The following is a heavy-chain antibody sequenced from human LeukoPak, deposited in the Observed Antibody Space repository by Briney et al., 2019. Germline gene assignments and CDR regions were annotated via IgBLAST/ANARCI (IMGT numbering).Heavy chain of an antibody. J-gene: IGHJ5*02. V-gene: IGHV3-11*04. D-gene: IGHD2-15*01. Sequence: KTGGSLRLSCAASGFTSSVYYMSWIRQAPGQGPEWVSSISTSGSDIYYGDSVKGRFTISRDNAKSSLYLQMNSLRADVTAVYYCARGYCSGGSCYWNLFDPWGQGTLVTVSS. CDR3: ARGYCSGGSCYWNLFDP. CDR1: GFTSSVYY. CDR2: ISTSGSDI.